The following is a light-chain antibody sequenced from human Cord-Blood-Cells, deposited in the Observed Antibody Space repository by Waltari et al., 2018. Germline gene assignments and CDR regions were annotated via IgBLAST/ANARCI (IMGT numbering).Light chain of an antibody. CDR2: AAS. Sequence: DIQMTQSPSSLSASVGDRVTITCRASQSISSYLNWYQQTPGKAPKLLIYAASSLQSGVPSRFSGSGSGTDFTLTIISLQPEDFATYYCRQSYSTPYTFGQGTKLEIK. V-gene: IGKV1-39*01. J-gene: IGKJ2*01. CDR3: RQSYSTPYT. CDR1: QSISSY.